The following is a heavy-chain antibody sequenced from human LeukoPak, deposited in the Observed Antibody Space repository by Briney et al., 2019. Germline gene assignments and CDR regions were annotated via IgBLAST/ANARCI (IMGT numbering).Heavy chain of an antibody. CDR2: ISAYNGNT. CDR3: ARDPPGCSSTSCYAGRKKFSDY. V-gene: IGHV1-18*01. D-gene: IGHD2-2*01. J-gene: IGHJ4*02. Sequence: ASVKVSCKASGYTFTSYGISWVRQAPGQGLEWMGWISAYNGNTNYAQKLQGRVTMTTDTSTSTAYMELRSLRSDDTAVYYCARDPPGCSSTSCYAGRKKFSDYWGQGTLVTVSS. CDR1: GYTFTSYG.